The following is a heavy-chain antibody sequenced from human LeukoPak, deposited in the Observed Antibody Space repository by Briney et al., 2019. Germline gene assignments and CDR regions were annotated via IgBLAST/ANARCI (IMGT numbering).Heavy chain of an antibody. CDR2: ISWNSGSI. CDR1: GFTFDDYA. D-gene: IGHD6-13*01. V-gene: IGHV3-9*01. CDR3: AKDKGSVAAAGPFDY. Sequence: GRSLRLSCAASGFTFDDYAMHWVRQAPGKGLEWVSGISWNSGSIGYADSVKGRFTISRDNAKNSLYLQMNSLRAEDTALYYCAKDKGSVAAAGPFDYWGQGTLVTVSS. J-gene: IGHJ4*02.